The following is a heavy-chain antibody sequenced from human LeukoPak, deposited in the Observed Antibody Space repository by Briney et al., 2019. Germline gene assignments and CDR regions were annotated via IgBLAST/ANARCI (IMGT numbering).Heavy chain of an antibody. CDR2: ISYDGSNK. CDR1: GYTFTSYA. CDR3: ARVRRSGRLLAEYFQH. D-gene: IGHD6-19*01. V-gene: IGHV3-30-3*01. J-gene: IGHJ1*01. Sequence: SCKASGYTFTSYAMHWVRQAPGKGLEWVAVISYDGSNKYYADSVKGRFTISRDNSKNTLYLQMNSLRAEDTAVYYCARVRRSGRLLAEYFQHWGQGTLVTVSS.